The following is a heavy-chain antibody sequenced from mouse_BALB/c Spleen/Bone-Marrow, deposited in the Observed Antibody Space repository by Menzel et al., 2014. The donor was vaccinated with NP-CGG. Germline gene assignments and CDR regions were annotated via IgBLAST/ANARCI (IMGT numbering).Heavy chain of an antibody. CDR1: GFTFSSYT. D-gene: IGHD2-3*01. CDR2: ISSGGSYT. J-gene: IGHJ2*01. Sequence: EVKLQESGGGLVKPGGSLKLSCAASGFTFSSYTMSWVRQTPEKRLEWVATISSGGSYTYYPDSVKGRFTISRDNAKNTLYLQMSGLKSEDTAMYYCTRDDGYYYFDYWGQGTTLTVSS. V-gene: IGHV5-6-4*01. CDR3: TRDDGYYYFDY.